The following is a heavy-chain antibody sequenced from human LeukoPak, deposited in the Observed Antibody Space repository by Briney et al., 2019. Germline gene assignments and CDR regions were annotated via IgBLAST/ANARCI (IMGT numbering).Heavy chain of an antibody. Sequence: SETLSLTCAVYGGSFSGYYWSWIRQPPGKGLEWIGEINHSGSTNYNPSLKSRVTMSVDTSKNQFSLKLSSVTAADTAVYYCARVTPPLPYYYYYMDVWGKGTTVTVSS. J-gene: IGHJ6*03. CDR3: ARVTPPLPYYYYYMDV. CDR2: INHSGST. CDR1: GGSFSGYY. V-gene: IGHV4-34*01.